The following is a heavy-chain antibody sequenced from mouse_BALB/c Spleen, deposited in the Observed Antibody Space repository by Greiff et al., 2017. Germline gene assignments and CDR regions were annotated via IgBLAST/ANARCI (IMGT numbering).Heavy chain of an antibody. J-gene: IGHJ4*01. V-gene: IGHV3-1*02. CDR1: GYSITSGYS. CDR3: ARGKPTYYYAMDY. CDR2: IHYSGST. Sequence: EVQLQQSGPDLVKPSQSLSLTCTVTGYSITSGYSWPWIRQFPGNKLEWMGYIHYSGSTNYNPSLKSRISITRDTSKNQFFLQLNSVTTEDTATYYCARGKPTYYYAMDYWGQGTSVTVSS.